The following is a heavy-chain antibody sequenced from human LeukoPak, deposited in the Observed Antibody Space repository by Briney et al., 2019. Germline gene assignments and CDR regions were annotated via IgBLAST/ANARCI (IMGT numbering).Heavy chain of an antibody. J-gene: IGHJ4*02. D-gene: IGHD6-19*01. V-gene: IGHV3-73*01. CDR3: TTIGIAVAGTSY. CDR1: GFTFSGSA. CDR2: IRSKANSYAT. Sequence: GGSLRLSCAASGFTFSGSAMHWVRQASGKGLEWVGRIRSKANSYATAYAASVKGRFTISRDDSKNTAYLQMNSLKTEDTAVYYRTTIGIAVAGTSYWGQGTLVTVSS.